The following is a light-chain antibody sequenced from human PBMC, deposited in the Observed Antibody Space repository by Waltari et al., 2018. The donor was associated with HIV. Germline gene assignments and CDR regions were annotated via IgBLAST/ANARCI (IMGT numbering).Light chain of an antibody. J-gene: IGLJ1*01. Sequence: QSALTQPASVSGSPGQSITISCTGTSSDVGGFNYVSWYQQHPGKAPKLMIYEVSNRPSGVSNRVAGSKSVNTASLTISGLQAEDEADYYCSSYTSSSTLPSYGFGTGTKVTVL. CDR3: SSYTSSSTLPSYG. CDR2: EVS. V-gene: IGLV2-14*01. CDR1: SSDVGGFNY.